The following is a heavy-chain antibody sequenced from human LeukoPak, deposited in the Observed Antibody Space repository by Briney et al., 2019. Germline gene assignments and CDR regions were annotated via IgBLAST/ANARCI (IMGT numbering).Heavy chain of an antibody. V-gene: IGHV4-38-2*02. D-gene: IGHD1-26*01. CDR1: GYSISSGYY. CDR3: ARFFRTVWELPYY. CDR2: IDHDGNT. Sequence: SETLSLTCTVSGYSISSGYYWGWIRQPPGKGLEWIGNIDHDGNTYYNPSLKSRVTISVDTSKNQFSLRLSSVTAADTAVYYCARFFRTVWELPYYWGPGTLVTVSS. J-gene: IGHJ4*02.